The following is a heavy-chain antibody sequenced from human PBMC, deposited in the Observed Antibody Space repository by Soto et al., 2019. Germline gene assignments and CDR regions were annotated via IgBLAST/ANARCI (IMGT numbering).Heavy chain of an antibody. CDR1: GGSISSGGYY. Sequence: SETLSLTCTVSGGSISSGGYYWSWIRQHPGKGLEWIGYIYYSGSTYYNPSLKSRVTISVDTSKNQFSLKLSSVTAADTAVYYCAREEQYYYHYVDVWGKGTTVTVSS. V-gene: IGHV4-31*03. CDR3: AREEQYYYHYVDV. CDR2: IYYSGST. J-gene: IGHJ6*03.